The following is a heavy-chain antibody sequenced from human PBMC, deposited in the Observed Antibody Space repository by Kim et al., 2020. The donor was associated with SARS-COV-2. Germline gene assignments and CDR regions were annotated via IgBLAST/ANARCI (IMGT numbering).Heavy chain of an antibody. D-gene: IGHD2-8*01. Sequence: ADSVKGRFAVSRDQAKNSLYLQMNELRGEDTAVYYCARDKDGVFLDVFGLWGQGTLVTVSS. V-gene: IGHV3-11*06. CDR3: ARDKDGVFLDVFGL. J-gene: IGHJ5*02.